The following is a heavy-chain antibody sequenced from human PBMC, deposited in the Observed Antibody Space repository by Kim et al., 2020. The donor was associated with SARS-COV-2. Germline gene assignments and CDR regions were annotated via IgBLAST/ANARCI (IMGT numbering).Heavy chain of an antibody. CDR1: GGSFSGYY. V-gene: IGHV4-34*01. CDR2: INHSGST. CDR3: ASRSRGRYYDILTGYYKSGADYYYYYGMDV. J-gene: IGHJ6*02. Sequence: SETLSLTCAVYGGSFSGYYWSWIRQPPGKGLEWIGEINHSGSTNYNPSLKSRVTISVDTSKNQFSLKLSSVTAADTAVYYCASRSRGRYYDILTGYYKSGADYYYYYGMDVWGQGTTVTVSS. D-gene: IGHD3-9*01.